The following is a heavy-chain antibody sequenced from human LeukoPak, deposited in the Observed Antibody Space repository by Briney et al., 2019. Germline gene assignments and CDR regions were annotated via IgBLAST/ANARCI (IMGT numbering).Heavy chain of an antibody. CDR1: GYTFTRYY. Sequence: GASVKVPCKASGYTFTRYYMHWVRQAPGPGLEGMGWINPNSGRTNYAQKFHGRVTMTRITSIKTAYMELSRMRSDDTAVYYGARVGGVVIAHNWFDPWGQGTLVTVSS. V-gene: IGHV1-2*02. CDR3: ARVGGVVIAHNWFDP. J-gene: IGHJ5*02. D-gene: IGHD2-21*01. CDR2: INPNSGRT.